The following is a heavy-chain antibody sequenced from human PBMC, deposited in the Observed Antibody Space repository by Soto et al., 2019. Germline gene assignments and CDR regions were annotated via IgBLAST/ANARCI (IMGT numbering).Heavy chain of an antibody. CDR2: INSDGSTT. J-gene: IGHJ4*02. Sequence: EVQLVESGGGLVQPGGSLRLSCAASGFTFSNHWMHWVRQAPGKGLVWVSRINSDGSTTTYADTVKGRFTISRDNAKNTMYRKLNSLRAEDTALYYCARGYSSGPDYWGQGTLVTVSS. D-gene: IGHD6-19*01. CDR1: GFTFSNHW. V-gene: IGHV3-74*01. CDR3: ARGYSSGPDY.